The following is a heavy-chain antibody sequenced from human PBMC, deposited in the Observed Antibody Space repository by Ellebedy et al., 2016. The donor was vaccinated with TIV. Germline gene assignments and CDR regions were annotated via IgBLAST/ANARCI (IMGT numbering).Heavy chain of an antibody. V-gene: IGHV3-21*01. CDR3: ARDRGGYCSGGRCKSEVNFDY. CDR1: GFIFSDYS. CDR2: FSTSNSYI. Sequence: PGGSLRLSCAASGFIFSDYSMNWVRQAPGKGLEWVSFFSTSNSYIFYADSVKGRFTVSRDNAKNSLYLQMNSLRAEDTAVYYCARDRGGYCSGGRCKSEVNFDYWGQGTLVTVSS. D-gene: IGHD2-15*01. J-gene: IGHJ4*02.